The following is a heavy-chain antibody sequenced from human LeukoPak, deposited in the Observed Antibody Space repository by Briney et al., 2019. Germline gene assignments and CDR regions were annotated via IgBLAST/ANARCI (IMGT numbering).Heavy chain of an antibody. CDR3: AKDGAAYYDSGYYFDY. CDR2: IRYDGSNT. Sequence: QAGGSLRLSCAASGFTFSNYGMHWVRQAPGKGLEWVAFIRYDGSNTFHADSVKGRFTISRDNSKNTLYLQMNSLRPEDTALYYCAKDGAAYYDSGYYFDYWGQGTLVTVSS. J-gene: IGHJ4*02. D-gene: IGHD3-22*01. V-gene: IGHV3-30*02. CDR1: GFTFSNYG.